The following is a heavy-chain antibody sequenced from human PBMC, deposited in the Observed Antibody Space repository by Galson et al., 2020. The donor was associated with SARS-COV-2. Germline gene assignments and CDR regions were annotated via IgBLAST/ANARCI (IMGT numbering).Heavy chain of an antibody. CDR1: GFTFSSYG. CDR3: ARGVYGVVGRRENWFDP. Sequence: GGSLRLSCAASGFTFSSYGMHWVRQAPGKGLEWVAVIWYDGSNKYYADSVKGRFTISRDNSKNTLYLQMNSLRAEDTAVYYCARGVYGVVGRRENWFDPWGQGTLVTVSS. J-gene: IGHJ5*02. V-gene: IGHV3-33*01. D-gene: IGHD2-8*01. CDR2: IWYDGSNK.